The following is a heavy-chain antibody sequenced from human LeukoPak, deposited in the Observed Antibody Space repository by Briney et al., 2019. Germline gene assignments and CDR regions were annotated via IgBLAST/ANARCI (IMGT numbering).Heavy chain of an antibody. D-gene: IGHD3-22*01. CDR2: IYYSGTT. V-gene: IGHV4-39*02. CDR3: ARDGPYYDSSGYYYDWFDP. CDR1: GGSISSSSYY. J-gene: IGHJ5*02. Sequence: PSETLSLTCTVSGGSISSSSYYWVWIRQPPGKGLEWIGSIYYSGTTYYNPSLKSRVTISVDTSKKQFSLKLSSVTAADTAVYYCARDGPYYDSSGYYYDWFDPWGQGTLVTVSS.